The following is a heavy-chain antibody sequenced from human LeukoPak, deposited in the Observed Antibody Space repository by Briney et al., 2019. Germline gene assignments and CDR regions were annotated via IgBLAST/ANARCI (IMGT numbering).Heavy chain of an antibody. Sequence: GGSLRLSCAASGFTFSGYYMSWIRQAPGKGLEWVSYISSSGSTIYYADSVKGRFTISRVNAKNSLYLQMNSLRAEDTAVYYCARARYYYDSSGYYSDAFDIWGQGTMVTVSS. CDR2: ISSSGSTI. CDR1: GFTFSGYY. J-gene: IGHJ3*02. V-gene: IGHV3-11*01. CDR3: ARARYYYDSSGYYSDAFDI. D-gene: IGHD3-22*01.